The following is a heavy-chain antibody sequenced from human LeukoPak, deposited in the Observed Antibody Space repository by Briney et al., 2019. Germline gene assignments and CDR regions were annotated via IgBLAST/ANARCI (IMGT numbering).Heavy chain of an antibody. V-gene: IGHV4-39*01. CDR1: GDSISSSNSY. J-gene: IGHJ4*02. Sequence: SETLSLTCTVSGDSISSSNSYWGWIRQPPGKGLEWIGSIYYSGSSFDNPALKSRVTISVDTSKNQFSLKLSSVTAADTAVYYCARHRSGWLQSSFDYWGQGTLVTVSS. D-gene: IGHD5-24*01. CDR2: IYYSGSS. CDR3: ARHRSGWLQSSFDY.